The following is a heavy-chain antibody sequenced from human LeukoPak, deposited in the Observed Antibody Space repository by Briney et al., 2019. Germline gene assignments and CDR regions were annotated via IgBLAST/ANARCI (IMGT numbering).Heavy chain of an antibody. Sequence: ASVKVSCKVSGYTLTELSMHWVRQAPGQGLEWMGIINPSGGSTSYAQKFQGRVTMTRDTSTSTVYMELSSLRSEDTAVYYCSTLGVGYWGQGTLVTVSS. J-gene: IGHJ4*02. CDR2: INPSGGST. CDR3: STLGVGY. D-gene: IGHD7-27*01. CDR1: GYTLTELS. V-gene: IGHV1-46*03.